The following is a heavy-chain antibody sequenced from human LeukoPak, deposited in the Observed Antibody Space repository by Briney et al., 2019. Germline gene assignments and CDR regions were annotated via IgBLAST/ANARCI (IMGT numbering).Heavy chain of an antibody. J-gene: IGHJ4*02. CDR2: IYYSGST. V-gene: IGHV4-61*08. CDR3: ARDNGNSSSSSPYFDY. D-gene: IGHD6-6*01. CDR1: GGSISSGGYY. Sequence: SQTLSLACTVSGGSISSGGYYWSWIRQPPGKGLEWIGYIYYSGSTNYNPSLKSRVTISVDTSKNQFSLKLSSVTAADTAVYYCARDNGNSSSSSPYFDYWGQGTLVTVSS.